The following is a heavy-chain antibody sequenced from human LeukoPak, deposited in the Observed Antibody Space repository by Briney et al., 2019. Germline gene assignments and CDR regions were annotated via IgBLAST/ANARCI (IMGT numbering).Heavy chain of an antibody. V-gene: IGHV4-39*01. CDR1: GGSISSRSSY. J-gene: IGHJ5*02. Sequence: SETLSLTCTVSGGSISSRSSYWGWIRQPPGKGLEWIGSIYYSGNTYYNPSLKSRVTVSVDTSKNQFSLKLNSVTAADTAVYYCARLPSSSWLNWFDPWGQGTLVTVSS. CDR3: ARLPSSSWLNWFDP. CDR2: IYYSGNT. D-gene: IGHD6-13*01.